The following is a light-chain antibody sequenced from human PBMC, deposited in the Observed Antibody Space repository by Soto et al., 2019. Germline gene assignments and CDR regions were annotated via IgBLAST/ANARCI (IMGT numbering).Light chain of an antibody. CDR2: DTS. V-gene: IGKV3-15*01. CDR1: QSVNNN. J-gene: IGKJ4*01. Sequence: EILLTQSLASLSVSQRERATLSCRASQSVNNNLAWYQHKPGQTPRLLIYDTSTRATGVPTRFSGSRSGAEFTLTINSLQSEDFAVYYCQPYNNWPLTFGGGTNVDIK. CDR3: QPYNNWPLT.